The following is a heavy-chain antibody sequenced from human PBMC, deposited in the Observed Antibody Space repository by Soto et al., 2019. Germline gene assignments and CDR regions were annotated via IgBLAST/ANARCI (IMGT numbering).Heavy chain of an antibody. V-gene: IGHV1-18*01. Sequence: GASVKVSCKASGYTFTRSGISWVRQAPGQGPEWMGWISSYNGDANYAQKFQGRVTITADESTSTAYMELSSLRSEDTAVYYCARDSNYDFWSGYLGGGYYYGMDVWGQGTTVTVSS. CDR1: GYTFTRSG. CDR2: ISSYNGDA. D-gene: IGHD3-3*01. CDR3: ARDSNYDFWSGYLGGGYYYGMDV. J-gene: IGHJ6*02.